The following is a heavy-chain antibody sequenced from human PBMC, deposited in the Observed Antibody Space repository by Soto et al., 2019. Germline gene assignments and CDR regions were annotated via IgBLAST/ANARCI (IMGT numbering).Heavy chain of an antibody. CDR1: GGSFSGYQ. D-gene: IGHD3-10*01. CDR2: INDSGSI. V-gene: IGHV4-34*01. CDR3: ARGIILWFGELSRRGGYYYDVDV. Sequence: QVQLQQWGAGLLKPSGTLSLTCAVYGGSFSGYQWTWIRQTPGKGLEWIGEINDSGSINYNPSLKSRVTILADTPKEHISLRLSSVTAAHTAVYYCARGIILWFGELSRRGGYYYDVDVWGKGNTVIVSS. J-gene: IGHJ6*03.